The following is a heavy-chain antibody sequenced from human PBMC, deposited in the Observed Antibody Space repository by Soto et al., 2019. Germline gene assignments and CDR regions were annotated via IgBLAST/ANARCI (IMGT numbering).Heavy chain of an antibody. Sequence: QVQLVQSGAEVKKPGASVKVSCKASGYTFTSYGMNWVRQAPGRGLEWMGWINPGNGNTKYSQKFQGRVIIERDTSASTAYMELSSLRSEDTAVYFCATGGHNDGYNFYHGMDVWGQGTTVTVS. J-gene: IGHJ6*02. CDR1: GYTFTSYG. V-gene: IGHV1-3*01. CDR2: INPGNGNT. CDR3: ATGGHNDGYNFYHGMDV. D-gene: IGHD3-16*01.